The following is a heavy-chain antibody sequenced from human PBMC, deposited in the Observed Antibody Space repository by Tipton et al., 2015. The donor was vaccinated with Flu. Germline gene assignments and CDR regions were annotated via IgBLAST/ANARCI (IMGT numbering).Heavy chain of an antibody. J-gene: IGHJ5*01. D-gene: IGHD3-22*01. V-gene: IGHV4-61*02. Sequence: TLSLTCSVSGDSISSGDSYWSWIRQPAGKGLEWIGRIYTTGSTNHIYYSPSLKSRVTISVDTSKNHLSLRLNSVTAADTAVYYCARYYFDSSGVNCFDSWGQGTLVTVSS. CDR2: IYTTGST. CDR1: GDSISSGDSY. CDR3: ARYYFDSSGVNCFDS.